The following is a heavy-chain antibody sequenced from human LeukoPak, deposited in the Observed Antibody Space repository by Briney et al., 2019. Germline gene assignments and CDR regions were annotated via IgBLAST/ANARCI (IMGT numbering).Heavy chain of an antibody. J-gene: IGHJ4*02. Sequence: KSGGSLRLSCAASGLTFSKAWMSWVRQAPGKGLEWVGRIKSKMDGGTIEYAAPVKGRFTISRDDSKNTQYLQMNSLKTEDTAVYYCTTDGYCSGGNCYSFDYWGQGILVTVSA. V-gene: IGHV3-15*01. D-gene: IGHD2-15*01. CDR1: GLTFSKAW. CDR3: TTDGYCSGGNCYSFDY. CDR2: IKSKMDGGTI.